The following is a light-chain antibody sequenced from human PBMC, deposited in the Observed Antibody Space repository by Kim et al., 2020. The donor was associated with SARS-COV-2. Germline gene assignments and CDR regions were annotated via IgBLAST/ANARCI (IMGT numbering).Light chain of an antibody. CDR2: GAS. CDR3: QQYGSSPLT. J-gene: IGKJ4*01. V-gene: IGKV3-20*01. Sequence: EIVLTQSPGTLSLSPGERATLSCRASQSVSSSYLAWYQQKLGQAPRLLIYGASSRATGIPDRFSGSGSGTDFTLAISRLEPEDFAVYYCQQYGSSPLTFGAGTKLQI. CDR1: QSVSSSY.